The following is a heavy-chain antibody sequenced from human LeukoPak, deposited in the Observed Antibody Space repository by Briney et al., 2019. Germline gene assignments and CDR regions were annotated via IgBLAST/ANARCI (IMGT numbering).Heavy chain of an antibody. CDR3: ASSPSYSSSWYALDS. J-gene: IGHJ4*02. CDR2: IGTTGDT. CDR1: GFTFSSYD. V-gene: IGHV3-13*01. Sequence: GGSLRLSCAASGFTFSSYDMHWVRHATGKGLEWVSAIGTTGDTYYSDSVRGRFTISRENAKNSLYLQMNSLRAGDTAVYYCASSPSYSSSWYALDSWGQGTLVTVSS. D-gene: IGHD6-13*01.